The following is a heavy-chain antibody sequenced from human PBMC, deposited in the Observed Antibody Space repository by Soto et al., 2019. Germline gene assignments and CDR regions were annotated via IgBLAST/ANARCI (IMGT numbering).Heavy chain of an antibody. CDR1: GFTFSSYA. CDR3: AKGGLLWFGELLSAFDI. J-gene: IGHJ3*02. CDR2: ISGSGGST. D-gene: IGHD3-10*01. Sequence: SGGSLRLSCAASGFTFSSYAMSWVRQAPGKGLEWVSAISGSGGSTYYADSVKGRLTISRDNSKNTLYLQMNSLRAEDTAVYYCAKGGLLWFGELLSAFDIWGQGTMVTVSS. V-gene: IGHV3-23*01.